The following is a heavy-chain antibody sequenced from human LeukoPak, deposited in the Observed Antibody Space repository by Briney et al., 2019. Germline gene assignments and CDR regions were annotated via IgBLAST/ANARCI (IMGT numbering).Heavy chain of an antibody. CDR2: IYSGGST. J-gene: IGHJ4*02. V-gene: IGHV3-53*05. CDR1: GFTVSSNY. CDR3: ARETWFGELPKPDY. D-gene: IGHD3-10*01. Sequence: TGGSLRLSCAASGFTVSSNYMSWVRQAPGKGLEWVSVIYSGGSTYYADSVKGRFTISRDNSKNTLYLQMNSLRAEDTAVYYCARETWFGELPKPDYWGQGTLVTVSS.